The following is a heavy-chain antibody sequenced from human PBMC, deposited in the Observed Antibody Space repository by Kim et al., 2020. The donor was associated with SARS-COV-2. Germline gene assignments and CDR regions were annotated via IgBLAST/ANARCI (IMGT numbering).Heavy chain of an antibody. CDR2: IYYSGST. D-gene: IGHD3-10*01. CDR1: GGSISSYY. CDR3: ARINVWFGELWPWYFDL. J-gene: IGHJ2*01. Sequence: SETLSLTCTVSGGSISSYYWSWIRQPPGKGLEWIGYIYYSGSTNYNPSLKSRVTISVDTSKNQFSLKLSSVTAADTAVYYCARINVWFGELWPWYFDLWGRGTLVTVSS. V-gene: IGHV4-59*01.